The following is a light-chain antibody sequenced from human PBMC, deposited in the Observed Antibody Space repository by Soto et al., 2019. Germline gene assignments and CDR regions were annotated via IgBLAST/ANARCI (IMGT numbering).Light chain of an antibody. V-gene: IGKV1-5*03. CDR2: NAS. CDR3: QQYETFPLT. CDR1: QSISGW. J-gene: IGKJ4*01. Sequence: DIQMTQSPATLSASVGDRVTIGCRASQSISGWLGWYQQKPGKAPKLLIYNASILHSGVPSRFSGSGSATEFTLTISSLQPEDFASYYCQQYETFPLTFGGGTKV.